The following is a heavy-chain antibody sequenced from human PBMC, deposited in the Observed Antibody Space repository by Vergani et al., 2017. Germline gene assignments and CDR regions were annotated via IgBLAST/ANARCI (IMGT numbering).Heavy chain of an antibody. CDR1: GFIFQNYT. CDR2: ISNDGRHT. J-gene: IGHJ6*04. Sequence: VQLMESGGGLVQPGGSLRLSCATYGFIFQNYTMHWVRQAPGKGLEWVALISNDGRHTYYADSVRGRFSISIDNSKNTLYLQMNSLRTEDTANYYCRGEMDVWGKGTTVTVSS. V-gene: IGHV3-30*04. CDR3: RGEMDV.